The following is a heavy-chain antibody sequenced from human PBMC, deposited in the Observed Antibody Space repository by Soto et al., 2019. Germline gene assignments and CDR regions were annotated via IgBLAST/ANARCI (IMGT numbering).Heavy chain of an antibody. Sequence: QVQLVESGGGVVQPGRSLRLSCAASGFTFSSYGMHWVRQAPGKGLEWVAVIWYDGSNKYYADSVKGRFTISRDNSKNTLYLQMNSLRAEDTAVYYCARGRGSSSGRDLDYWGQGTLVTVSS. J-gene: IGHJ4*02. D-gene: IGHD6-6*01. V-gene: IGHV3-33*01. CDR2: IWYDGSNK. CDR3: ARGRGSSSGRDLDY. CDR1: GFTFSSYG.